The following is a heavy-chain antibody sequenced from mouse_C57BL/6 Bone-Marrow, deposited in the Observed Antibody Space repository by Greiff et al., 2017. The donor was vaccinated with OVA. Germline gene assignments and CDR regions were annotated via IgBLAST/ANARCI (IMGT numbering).Heavy chain of an antibody. D-gene: IGHD2-4*01. J-gene: IGHJ4*01. Sequence: VHVKQSGPELVKPGASVKISCKASGYSFTGYYMNWVKQSPEKSLEWIGEINPSTGGTTYNQKFKAKATLTVDKSSSTAYMQLKSLTSEDSAVYYCAKGFGYDYEDAMDYWGQGTSVTVSS. CDR1: GYSFTGYY. CDR2: INPSTGGT. V-gene: IGHV1-42*01. CDR3: AKGFGYDYEDAMDY.